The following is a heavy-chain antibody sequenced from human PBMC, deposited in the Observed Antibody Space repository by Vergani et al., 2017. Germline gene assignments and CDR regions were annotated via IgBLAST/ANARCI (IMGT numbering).Heavy chain of an antibody. D-gene: IGHD6-13*01. V-gene: IGHV3-21*01. CDR1: GFTFSSYS. Sequence: EVQLVESGGGLVKPGGSLRLSCAASGFTFSSYSMNWVRQAPGKGLEWVSSISSSSSYIYYADSVKGRFTISRDNAKNSLYLQMNSLRAEDTAVYYCARDFRIRRIAAAGTTGFDPWGQGALVTVSS. CDR2: ISSSSSYI. J-gene: IGHJ5*02. CDR3: ARDFRIRRIAAAGTTGFDP.